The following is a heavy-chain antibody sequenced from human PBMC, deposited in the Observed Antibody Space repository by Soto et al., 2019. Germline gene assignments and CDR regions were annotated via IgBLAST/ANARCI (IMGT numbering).Heavy chain of an antibody. J-gene: IGHJ2*01. Sequence: VQLVQSGAEVKKPGSSVKVCCKASGGTFSSYAINWVRQGPGQELEWVRGIIPIFGTANYAQKFQGRVTITAAKSTSTAYMELSSLRSEDTAVYYCARWDGDYVWGSYQGWYFDLWGRGTLVTVSS. CDR3: ARWDGDYVWGSYQGWYFDL. CDR2: IIPIFGTA. D-gene: IGHD3-16*02. CDR1: GGTFSSYA. V-gene: IGHV1-69*06.